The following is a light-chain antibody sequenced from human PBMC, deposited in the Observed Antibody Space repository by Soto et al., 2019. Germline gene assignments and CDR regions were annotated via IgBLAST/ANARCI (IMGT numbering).Light chain of an antibody. J-gene: IGLJ2*01. Sequence: QSALTQPPSASGSPGQSVTISCTGTSRDVGGHDYVSWYQQHPGKAPKLLIYEVTKRPSGVPDRFSGSKSGNTASLTVSGLQADEEADYYSTSYVTGNSLIFGGGTKVTFL. CDR2: EVT. V-gene: IGLV2-8*01. CDR1: SRDVGGHDY. CDR3: TSYVTGNSLI.